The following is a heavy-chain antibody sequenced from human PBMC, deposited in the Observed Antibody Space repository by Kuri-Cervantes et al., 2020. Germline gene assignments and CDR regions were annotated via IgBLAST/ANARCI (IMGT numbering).Heavy chain of an antibody. Sequence: SETLSLTCTVSGGSISSGYFWGWIRQPPGKGLEWIGSIYHSGNTHYNPSLKSGVTISVDTSKNQFSLKLSSVTAADTAVYYCARTRKGRSGNYDYWGQGTLVTVSS. V-gene: IGHV4-38-2*02. CDR3: ARTRKGRSGNYDY. J-gene: IGHJ4*02. CDR1: GGSISSGYF. D-gene: IGHD3-10*01. CDR2: IYHSGNT.